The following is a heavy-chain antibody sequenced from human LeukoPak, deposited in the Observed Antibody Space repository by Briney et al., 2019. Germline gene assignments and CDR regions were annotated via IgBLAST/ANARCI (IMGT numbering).Heavy chain of an antibody. CDR1: GGSFSGYY. CDR2: INHSGST. Sequence: PSETLSLTCAVYGGSFSGYYWSWIRQPPGKGLEWIGEINHSGSTNYNPSLKSRVTISVDTSKNQFSLKLSSVTAADTAVYYCASPQPNCSSTSCHLATAQQYFQHWGQGTLVTVSS. D-gene: IGHD2-2*01. J-gene: IGHJ1*01. CDR3: ASPQPNCSSTSCHLATAQQYFQH. V-gene: IGHV4-34*01.